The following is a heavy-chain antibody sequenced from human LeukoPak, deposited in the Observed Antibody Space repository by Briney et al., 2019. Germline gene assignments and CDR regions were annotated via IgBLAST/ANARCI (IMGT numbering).Heavy chain of an antibody. CDR1: GYTFTGYY. CDR3: AKARTGDEDYFDY. D-gene: IGHD7-27*01. V-gene: IGHV1-2*06. CDR2: INPNSGGT. Sequence: ASVKVSCKASGYTFTGYYMHWVRQAPGQGLEWMGRINPNSGGTNYAQKFQGRVTMTRDTSISTAYMELSRLRSDDTAVYYCAKARTGDEDYFDYWGQGTLVTVSS. J-gene: IGHJ4*02.